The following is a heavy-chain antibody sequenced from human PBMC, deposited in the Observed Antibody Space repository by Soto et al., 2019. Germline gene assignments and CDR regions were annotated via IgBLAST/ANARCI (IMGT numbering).Heavy chain of an antibody. J-gene: IGHJ4*02. V-gene: IGHV3-48*01. CDR3: TKDREFTYYDLWSGYYAFDS. D-gene: IGHD3-3*01. CDR1: GFTFSSYS. Sequence: GGSLRLSCAASGFTFSSYSMNWVRQAPGKGLEWVSYISSSSSTIYYADSVKGRFIISRDNSENTLYLQVNSLRAEDTAIYYCTKDREFTYYDLWSGYYAFDSWGQGTLVTVSS. CDR2: ISSSSSTI.